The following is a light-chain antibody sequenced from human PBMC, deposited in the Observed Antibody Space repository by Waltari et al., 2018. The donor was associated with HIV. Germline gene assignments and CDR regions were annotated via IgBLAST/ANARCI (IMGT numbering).Light chain of an antibody. J-gene: IGLJ2*01. V-gene: IGLV2-14*03. CDR3: SSYTTINTVV. Sequence: QSALTQPASVSGSPGQSITISCTGTSSDISTYSFVSWYQNHPDKAPKLLIYDVDNRPSGVSRRFSGSKSGDTASLTISSIQADDEADYYCSSYTTINTVVFGGGTKFTVL. CDR2: DVD. CDR1: SSDISTYSF.